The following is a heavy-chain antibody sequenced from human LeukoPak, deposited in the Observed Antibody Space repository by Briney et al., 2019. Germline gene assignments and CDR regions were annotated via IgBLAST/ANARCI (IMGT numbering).Heavy chain of an antibody. CDR3: ARAQGRRPLNFDY. J-gene: IGHJ4*02. Sequence: SETLSLTCAVYGGSFGGYYWSWIRQPPGKGLEWIGEINHSGSTNYNPSLKSRVTISVDTSKNQFSLKLSSVTAADTAVYYCARAQGRRPLNFDYWGQGTLVTVSS. V-gene: IGHV4-34*01. CDR1: GGSFGGYY. CDR2: INHSGST.